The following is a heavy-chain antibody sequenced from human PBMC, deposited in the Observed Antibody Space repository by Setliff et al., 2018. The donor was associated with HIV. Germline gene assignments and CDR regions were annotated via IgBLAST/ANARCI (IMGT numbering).Heavy chain of an antibody. CDR2: ISWDGGST. D-gene: IGHD3-3*01. Sequence: GGSLRLSCTASGFMFDDYTMNWVRQAPGKGLEWVCLISWDGGSTFCTDSVKGRFTISRDNAKNSLYLQMNSLRAEDTAVYYSARVLEGTLGVVIYYYYGMDVWGQGTTFTVSS. CDR3: ARVLEGTLGVVIYYYYGMDV. CDR1: GFMFDDYT. V-gene: IGHV3-43*01. J-gene: IGHJ6*02.